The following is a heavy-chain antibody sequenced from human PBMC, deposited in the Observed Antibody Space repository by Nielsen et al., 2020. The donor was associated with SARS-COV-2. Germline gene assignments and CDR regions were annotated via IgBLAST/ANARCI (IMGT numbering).Heavy chain of an antibody. V-gene: IGHV4-30-2*01. Sequence: SETLSLTCAVSGGSISSGGYSWSWIRQPPGKGLEWIGYIYHSGRTYYNPSLKSRVTISVDRSKNQFSLKLSSVTAADTAVYYCARGGRITFGGADDAFDMWGQGTMVTDSS. CDR2: IYHSGRT. D-gene: IGHD3-16*01. CDR3: ARGGRITFGGADDAFDM. CDR1: GGSISSGGYS. J-gene: IGHJ3*02.